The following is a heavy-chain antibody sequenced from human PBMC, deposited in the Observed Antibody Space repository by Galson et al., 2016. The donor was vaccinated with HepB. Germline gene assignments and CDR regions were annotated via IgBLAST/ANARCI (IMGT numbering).Heavy chain of an antibody. V-gene: IGHV3-23*01. CDR2: ITSTGAKT. D-gene: IGHD3-22*01. CDR1: GFPYGSHA. J-gene: IGHJ3*02. Sequence: SLRLSCAASGFPYGSHAMTWVRQAPGKGLEWISAITSTGAKTFYADSVKGRFNISRDNSKSTLSLQMNNLRAEDTALYYCARKVLHHFDSSGYFPGPLDMWGQGTLVTVSS. CDR3: ARKVLHHFDSSGYFPGPLDM.